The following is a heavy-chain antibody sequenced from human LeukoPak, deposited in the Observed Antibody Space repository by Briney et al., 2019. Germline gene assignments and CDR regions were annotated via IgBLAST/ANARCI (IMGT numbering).Heavy chain of an antibody. Sequence: SETLSLTCTVSGDSISSYYWGWIRQPAGKGLEWIGRIYTSGSTNYNPSLKSRVTISVDTSKNQFSLKLSSVTAADTAVYFCAREDYYNSGGYYLGYWGQGTLVTVSS. CDR1: GDSISSYY. CDR3: AREDYYNSGGYYLGY. CDR2: IYTSGST. J-gene: IGHJ4*02. V-gene: IGHV4-4*07. D-gene: IGHD3-22*01.